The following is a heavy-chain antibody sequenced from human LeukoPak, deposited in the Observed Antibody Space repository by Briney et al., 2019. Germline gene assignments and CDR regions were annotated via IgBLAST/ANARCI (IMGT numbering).Heavy chain of an antibody. CDR1: GYTFTSYD. CDR2: MNPNSGNT. CDR3: ARGQYYYDSSGYFRGFDY. Sequence: ASVKVSCKASGYTFTSYDINWVRQATGQGLEWMGWMNPNSGNTGYAQKFQGRVTMTRNTSIRTAYMELSSLRSEDTAVYYCARGQYYYDSSGYFRGFDYWGQGTLVTVSS. V-gene: IGHV1-8*01. D-gene: IGHD3-22*01. J-gene: IGHJ4*02.